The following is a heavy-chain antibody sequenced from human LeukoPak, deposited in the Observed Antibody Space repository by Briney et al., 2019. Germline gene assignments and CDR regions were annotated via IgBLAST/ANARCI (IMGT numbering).Heavy chain of an antibody. Sequence: GGSLRLSCVASGFSFSGSWMTWVRQAPGKGLEWVANIKQEGTEKHYVDSVKGRFTISRDNTKSSLYLQMNSLRAEDTAVYYCGRDRGVVATIHYWGQGTLVTVSS. CDR2: IKQEGTEK. D-gene: IGHD5-12*01. J-gene: IGHJ4*02. CDR3: GRDRGVVATIHY. V-gene: IGHV3-7*01. CDR1: GFSFSGSW.